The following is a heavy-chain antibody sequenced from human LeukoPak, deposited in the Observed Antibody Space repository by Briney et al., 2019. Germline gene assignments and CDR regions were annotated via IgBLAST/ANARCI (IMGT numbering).Heavy chain of an antibody. D-gene: IGHD2-15*01. V-gene: IGHV4-39*07. J-gene: IGHJ4*02. CDR3: ASEGRDRSGRTRYCSGGSCLDY. CDR1: GGSISSSSYY. Sequence: SETLSLTCTVSGGSISSSSYYWGWIRQPPGKGLEWIGSIYYSGSTYYNPSLKSRVTISVDTSKNQFSLKLSSVTAADTAVYYCASEGRDRSGRTRYCSGGSCLDYWGQGTLVTVSS. CDR2: IYYSGST.